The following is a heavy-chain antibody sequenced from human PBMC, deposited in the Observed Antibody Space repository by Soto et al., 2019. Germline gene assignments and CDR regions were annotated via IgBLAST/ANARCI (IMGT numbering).Heavy chain of an antibody. CDR2: IYYSGST. J-gene: IGHJ6*03. Sequence: SETLSLTCTVSGGSISSYYWSWIRQPPGKGLEWIGYIYYSGSTNYNPSLKSRVTISVDTSKNQFSLKLSSVTAADTAVYYCARGRNIVVVPAAKLYYMDVWGKGTTVTVSS. CDR3: ARGRNIVVVPAAKLYYMDV. CDR1: GGSISSYY. D-gene: IGHD2-2*01. V-gene: IGHV4-59*12.